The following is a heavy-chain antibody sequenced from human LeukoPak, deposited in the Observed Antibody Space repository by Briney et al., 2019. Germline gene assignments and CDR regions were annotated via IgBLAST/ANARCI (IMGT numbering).Heavy chain of an antibody. CDR1: GYTFTGCY. J-gene: IGHJ6*03. CDR2: INPNSGGT. CDR3: ARTENYYYYMDV. V-gene: IGHV1-2*02. Sequence: ASVKVSCKASGYTFTGCYMHWVRQAPGQGLEWMGWINPNSGGTNYAQKFQGRVTMTRDTSISTAYMELSRLRSDDTAVYYCARTENYYYYMDVWGKGTTVTVSS.